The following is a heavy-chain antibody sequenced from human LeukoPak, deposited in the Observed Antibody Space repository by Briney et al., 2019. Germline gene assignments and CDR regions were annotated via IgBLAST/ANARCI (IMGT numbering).Heavy chain of an antibody. V-gene: IGHV4-59*08. CDR1: GGSTSNYY. CDR3: ARLLGYCSGGSCYPRWFAP. Sequence: SETLSLTCTVSGGSTSNYYWSWIRQPPGKGLEWIGYISYSGSTNYNPSLKSRVTMSLDTSKNHFSLKLTSVTAADTAVYYCARLLGYCSGGSCYPRWFAPWGQGTLVTVSS. J-gene: IGHJ5*02. D-gene: IGHD2-15*01. CDR2: ISYSGST.